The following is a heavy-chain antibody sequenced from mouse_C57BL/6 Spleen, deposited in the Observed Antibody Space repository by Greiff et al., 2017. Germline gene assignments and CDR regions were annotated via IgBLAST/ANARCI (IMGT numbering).Heavy chain of an antibody. D-gene: IGHD2-1*01. J-gene: IGHJ1*03. V-gene: IGHV1-80*01. CDR2: IYPGDGDT. CDR3: ARSLYYTWYFDV. CDR1: GYAFSSYW. Sequence: QVQLQQSGAELVKPGASVKISCKASGYAFSSYWMNWVKQRPGKGLEWIGQIYPGDGDTNYNGKFKGKATLTADKSSSTAYMQLSSLTSEDSAVYFCARSLYYTWYFDVWGTGTTVTVSS.